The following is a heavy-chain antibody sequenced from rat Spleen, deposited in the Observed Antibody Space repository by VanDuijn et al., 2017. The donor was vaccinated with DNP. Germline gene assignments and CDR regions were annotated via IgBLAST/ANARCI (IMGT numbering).Heavy chain of an antibody. V-gene: IGHV5-58*01. J-gene: IGHJ2*01. CDR3: ASWRDPTHY. D-gene: IGHD1-11*01. CDR1: GFTFSVYW. Sequence: EVQLVETGGGLVQPGRSLKLSCVASGFTFSVYWMFWIRQAPGEGLEWVASINTDGGSTYYPDSVKGRFTISRHNAENTVYLQMNSLRSEDTATYYCASWRDPTHYWGQGVMVTVSS. CDR2: INTDGGST.